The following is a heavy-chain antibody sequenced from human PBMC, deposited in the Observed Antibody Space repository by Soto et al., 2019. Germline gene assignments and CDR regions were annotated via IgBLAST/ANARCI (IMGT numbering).Heavy chain of an antibody. V-gene: IGHV3-74*01. D-gene: IGHD6-19*01. CDR2: INSDGSST. CDR3: AREAEQWLAHHFDY. Sequence: GGSLRLSCAASGFTFSSYWMHWVRQAPGKGLVWVSRINSDGSSTSYADSVKGRFTISRDNAKNTLYLQMNSLRAEDTAVYYCAREAEQWLAHHFDYWGQGTLVTVSS. CDR1: GFTFSSYW. J-gene: IGHJ4*02.